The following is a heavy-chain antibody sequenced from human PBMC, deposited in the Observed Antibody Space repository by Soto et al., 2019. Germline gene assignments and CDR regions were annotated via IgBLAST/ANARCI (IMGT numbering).Heavy chain of an antibody. J-gene: IGHJ4*02. D-gene: IGHD1-26*01. CDR1: EGTVTSDA. V-gene: IGHV3-23*01. CDR3: ALRKTGSYFDY. Sequence: PWGSLRLWCSASEGTVTSDAMSWFRQAPGKGLEGVSGIGASGAGTYYADSVKVRFTISRDNSKNTLHLQMNSLRAEDTAVYYCALRKTGSYFDYWGQGTLVTVSS. CDR2: IGASGAGT.